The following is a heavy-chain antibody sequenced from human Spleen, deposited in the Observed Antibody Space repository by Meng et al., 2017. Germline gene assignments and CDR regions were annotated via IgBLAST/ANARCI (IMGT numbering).Heavy chain of an antibody. CDR1: GYTFTAYY. Sequence: QVQLVQSGAEVKEPGASVKVSCKASGYTFTAYYIHWVRQAPGQGLEWMGWINLNTGGTNYAQKFQGRVTMTRDTSISTAYMELSSLRSDDTAVYYCARDEVVATVSYYYHWDQGTLVTVSS. CDR2: INLNTGGT. V-gene: IGHV1-2*02. CDR3: ARDEVVATVSYYYH. D-gene: IGHD5-12*01. J-gene: IGHJ1*01.